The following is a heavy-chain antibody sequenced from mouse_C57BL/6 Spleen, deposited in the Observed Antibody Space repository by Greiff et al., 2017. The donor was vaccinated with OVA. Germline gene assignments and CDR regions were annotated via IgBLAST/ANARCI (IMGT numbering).Heavy chain of an antibody. CDR2: ISSGSSTI. Sequence: EVMLVESGGGLVKPGGSLKLSCAASGFTFSDYGMHWVRQAPEKGLEWVAYISSGSSTIYYADTVKGRFTISRDNAKNTLFLQMTSLRSEDTAVYYCARGAVVVYYYAVDYWGQGTSVTVAS. CDR1: GFTFSDYG. V-gene: IGHV5-17*01. D-gene: IGHD1-1*01. J-gene: IGHJ4*01. CDR3: ARGAVVVYYYAVDY.